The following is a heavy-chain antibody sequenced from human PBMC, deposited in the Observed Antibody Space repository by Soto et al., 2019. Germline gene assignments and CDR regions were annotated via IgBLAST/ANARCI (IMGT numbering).Heavy chain of an antibody. D-gene: IGHD4-17*01. V-gene: IGHV3-23*01. CDR3: AKDFSRIYGDPDY. Sequence: EVQLLESGGGLVQPGGSLRLSCAASGFSLSSFAMSWVRQAPGKGLEWVSVISVSAYTTYYADSVKGRFTISRDNSKNTLYLQMNSLRAEDTAVYYCAKDFSRIYGDPDYWGQGTLVTVSS. J-gene: IGHJ4*02. CDR2: ISVSAYTT. CDR1: GFSLSSFA.